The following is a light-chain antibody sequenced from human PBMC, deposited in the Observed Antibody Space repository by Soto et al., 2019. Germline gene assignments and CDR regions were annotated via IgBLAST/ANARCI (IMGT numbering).Light chain of an antibody. CDR1: QGIRND. CDR2: ATS. J-gene: IGKJ1*01. Sequence: GDRVTITCRASQGIRNDLGWYQQRPGKAPKLLIYATSNLQTGVPSRFRGSGSGTDFTLTISSLQPEDFATYYCLQDYSYPRTFGQGTKVEIK. CDR3: LQDYSYPRT. V-gene: IGKV1-6*01.